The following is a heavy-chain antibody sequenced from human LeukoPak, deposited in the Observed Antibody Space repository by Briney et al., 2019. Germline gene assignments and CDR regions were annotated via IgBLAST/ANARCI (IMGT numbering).Heavy chain of an antibody. CDR3: ARAEPSSSGKYYYYYYGMDV. CDR2: ISYDGSNK. Sequence: PGGSLRLSCAASGFTFSSYAMHWVRQAPGKGLEWVAVISYDGSNKYYADSVKGRFTISRDNSKNTLYLQMNSLRAEDTAVYYCARAEPSSSGKYYYYYYGMDVWGQGTTVTVSS. J-gene: IGHJ6*02. V-gene: IGHV3-30*04. D-gene: IGHD6-13*01. CDR1: GFTFSSYA.